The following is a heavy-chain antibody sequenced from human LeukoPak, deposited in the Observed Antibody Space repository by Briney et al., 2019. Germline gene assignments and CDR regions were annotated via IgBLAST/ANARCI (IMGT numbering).Heavy chain of an antibody. J-gene: IGHJ3*02. Sequence: PSETLSLTCTVSGGSISSYCWSWIRKPPGKGLEWIGYIYYSGSTNYNPSLKSRVTISVDTSKNQFSLKLSSVTAADTAVYYCARDGLLGGDDAFDIWGQGTMVTVSS. D-gene: IGHD3-3*01. CDR1: GGSISSYC. CDR3: ARDGLLGGDDAFDI. CDR2: IYYSGST. V-gene: IGHV4-59*01.